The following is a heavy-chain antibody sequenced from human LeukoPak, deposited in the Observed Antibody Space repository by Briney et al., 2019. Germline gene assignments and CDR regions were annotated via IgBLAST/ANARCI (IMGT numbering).Heavy chain of an antibody. V-gene: IGHV1-24*01. CDR1: GYTLTELS. D-gene: IGHD2-2*01. J-gene: IGHJ5*02. Sequence: ASVKVSCKVSGYTLTELSMHWVRQAPRKGLEWMGGFDPEDGETIYAQKFQGRVTMTEDTSTDTAYMELSSLRSEDTAVYYCAILGYCSSTSCYGRGFDPWGQGTLVTVSS. CDR3: AILGYCSSTSCYGRGFDP. CDR2: FDPEDGET.